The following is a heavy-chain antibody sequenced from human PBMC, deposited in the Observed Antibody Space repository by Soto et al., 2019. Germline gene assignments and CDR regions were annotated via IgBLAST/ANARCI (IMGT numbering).Heavy chain of an antibody. V-gene: IGHV4-31*03. CDR1: VGSISSGGYY. J-gene: IGHJ5*02. CDR3: ARESSSGNWFDP. CDR2: IYYSGST. D-gene: IGHD6-6*01. Sequence: PSESLSLTCPVSVGSISSGGYYWSWIRQHPGKGLEWIGYIYYSGSTYYNPSLKSRVTISVDTSKNQFSLKLSSVTAADTAVYYCARESSSGNWFDPWGQGTLVTVSS.